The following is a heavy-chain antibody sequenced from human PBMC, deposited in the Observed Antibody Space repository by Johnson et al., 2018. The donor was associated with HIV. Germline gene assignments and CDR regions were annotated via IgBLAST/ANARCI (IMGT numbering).Heavy chain of an antibody. CDR2: IFTVGDV. J-gene: IGHJ3*02. D-gene: IGHD1-1*01. Sequence: MLLVESGGGVAQPGGSLRLSCAASGITVSSNYMSWVRQAPGKGLEWVSVIFTVGDVYYADSVKGRFTISRDNAKNSLYLQMNSLRAEDTAVYYCARETRRYNWNVDGSSFDIWGQGTVVTVSS. V-gene: IGHV3-66*01. CDR1: GITVSSNY. CDR3: ARETRRYNWNVDGSSFDI.